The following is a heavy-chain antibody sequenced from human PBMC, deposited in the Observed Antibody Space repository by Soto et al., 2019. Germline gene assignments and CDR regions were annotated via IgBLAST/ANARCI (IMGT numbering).Heavy chain of an antibody. CDR1: VFTVSSYA. Sequence: SXEASVFTVSSYAMNWVRQAPGKGLEWVSYISSRHDTVYYADSVEGRFTISRDNAKNPLYLQMNSLRVEDTAVYYCARETYGGNPLGPWGQGTLVTVSS. V-gene: IGHV3-48*03. D-gene: IGHD4-17*01. CDR2: ISSRHDTV. CDR3: ARETYGGNPLGP. J-gene: IGHJ5*02.